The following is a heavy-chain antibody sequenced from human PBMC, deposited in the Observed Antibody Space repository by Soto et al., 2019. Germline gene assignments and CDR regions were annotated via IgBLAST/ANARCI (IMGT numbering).Heavy chain of an antibody. CDR1: GGSISSYY. Sequence: PPETLSLTCTVSGGSISSYYWSWIRQPPGKGLEWIGYIYYSGSTNYNPSLKSRVTISVDTSKNQFSLKLSSVTAADTAVYFCAREELYYDILTGYHNWFDPWGQGTLVTVSS. J-gene: IGHJ5*02. CDR3: AREELYYDILTGYHNWFDP. D-gene: IGHD3-9*01. V-gene: IGHV4-59*01. CDR2: IYYSGST.